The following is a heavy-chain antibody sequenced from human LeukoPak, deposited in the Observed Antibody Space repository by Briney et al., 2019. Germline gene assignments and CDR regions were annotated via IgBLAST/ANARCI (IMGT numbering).Heavy chain of an antibody. CDR2: ISSGSHTM. V-gene: IGHV3-48*02. CDR1: GFTFSSYA. J-gene: IGHJ4*02. Sequence: PGGSLRLSCAASGFTFSSYAMNWVRQAPGRGLEWVSHISSGSHTMYYADSVKGRFTISRDNAKNSLFLQMNSLRDEDTAFYYCARGNIYAFYYWGQGTLVTVSS. CDR3: ARGNIYAFYY. D-gene: IGHD5-18*01.